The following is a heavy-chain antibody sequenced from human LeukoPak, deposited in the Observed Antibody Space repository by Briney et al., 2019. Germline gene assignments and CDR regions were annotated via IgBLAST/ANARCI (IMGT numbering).Heavy chain of an antibody. CDR1: DDSITIYY. D-gene: IGHD1-1*01. J-gene: IGHJ6*03. V-gene: IGHV4-59*01. CDR2: IDHTGST. Sequence: SETLSLTCTVSDDSITIYYWTWIRQPPGKGLEWIGYIDHTGSTNYNPSLNSRVTIPRDTSKNLFSLRLRSVTAADTAVYFCARGRVSSSTWYSTYYYYFYMDVWGKGTTVTVSS. CDR3: ARGRVSSSTWYSTYYYYFYMDV.